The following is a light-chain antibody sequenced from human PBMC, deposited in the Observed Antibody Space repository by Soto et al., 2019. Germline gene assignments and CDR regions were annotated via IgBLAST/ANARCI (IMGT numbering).Light chain of an antibody. Sequence: DTQMTQSPSSLSASVGDRVTITCRASQSINNLLNWYHQKPGKAPELLIYAASNLQGGVPSRFGCIGSWTDFTLTISCLHPEDFATYYCHHSYTTPRTFGQGTKLEIK. CDR2: AAS. CDR1: QSINNL. V-gene: IGKV1-39*01. CDR3: HHSYTTPRT. J-gene: IGKJ2*02.